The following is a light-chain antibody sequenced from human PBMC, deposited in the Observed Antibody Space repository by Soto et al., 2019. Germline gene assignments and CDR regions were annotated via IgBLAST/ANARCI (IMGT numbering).Light chain of an antibody. V-gene: IGKV1-39*01. CDR3: QQSYSTRIT. Sequence: DIQMTQSPSSLSASVGDRVTITCRASQSISNYLNWYQQKPGKAPKLLSYAASSLQSGVPSRFSGSGSGTGFTLTISSLQPEDFATYYCQQSYSTRITFGQGTRLEIK. J-gene: IGKJ5*01. CDR2: AAS. CDR1: QSISNY.